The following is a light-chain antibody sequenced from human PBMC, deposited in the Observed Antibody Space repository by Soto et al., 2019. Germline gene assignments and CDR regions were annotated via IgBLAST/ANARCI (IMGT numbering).Light chain of an antibody. Sequence: EILMTQSPATLSVSPGERATLSCRASQSVSSNLAWYQQKPGQAPRLLIYGASTRATGIPARFSGSGSGTEFTLTISSLQSEDFEVYYCQQYNNWPLAFGQGTKVQIK. J-gene: IGKJ1*01. CDR1: QSVSSN. CDR3: QQYNNWPLA. V-gene: IGKV3-15*01. CDR2: GAS.